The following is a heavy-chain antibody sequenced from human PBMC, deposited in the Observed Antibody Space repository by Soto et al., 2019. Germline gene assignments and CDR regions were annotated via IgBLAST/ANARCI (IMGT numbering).Heavy chain of an antibody. Sequence: LRLSCAASGFTFSSYGMHWVRQAPGKGLEWVAVIWYDGSNKYYADSVKGRFTISRDNSKNTLYLQMNSLRAEDTAVYYCARDLQYSGYGGFDYWGQGTLVTSPQ. CDR3: ARDLQYSGYGGFDY. D-gene: IGHD5-12*01. CDR2: IWYDGSNK. J-gene: IGHJ4*02. CDR1: GFTFSSYG. V-gene: IGHV3-33*01.